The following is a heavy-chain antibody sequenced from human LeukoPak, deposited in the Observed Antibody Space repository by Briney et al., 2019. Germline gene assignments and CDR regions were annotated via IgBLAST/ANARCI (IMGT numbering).Heavy chain of an antibody. D-gene: IGHD2-8*01. J-gene: IGHJ6*02. CDR2: INHSGST. CDR1: GGSFSGYY. CDR3: ARAPYCTNGVCILTNYYGMDV. V-gene: IGHV4-34*01. Sequence: PSETLSLTCAVYGGSFSGYYWSWIRQPPGKGLEWIGEINHSGSTNYNPSLKSRVTISVDMSKNQFSLKLSSVTAADTAVYYCARAPYCTNGVCILTNYYGMDVWGQGTTVTVSS.